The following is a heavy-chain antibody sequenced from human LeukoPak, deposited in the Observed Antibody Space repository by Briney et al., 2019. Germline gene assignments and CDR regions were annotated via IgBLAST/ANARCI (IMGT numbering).Heavy chain of an antibody. D-gene: IGHD3-3*01. V-gene: IGHV1-18*01. J-gene: IGHJ4*02. CDR1: GYTFTSYG. CDR3: ARDCGRSYYDLTLMNY. Sequence: ASVKVSCKASGYTFTSYGITWVRQAPGQGLEWMGWISAYNGNTNYAQKLQGRVTMTTDTSTSTAYMELRSRRSDDTAVYYCARDCGRSYYDLTLMNYWGQGTLVTVSS. CDR2: ISAYNGNT.